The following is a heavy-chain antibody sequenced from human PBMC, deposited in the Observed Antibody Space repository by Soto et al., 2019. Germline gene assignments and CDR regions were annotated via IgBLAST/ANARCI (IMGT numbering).Heavy chain of an antibody. CDR1: GYTFTSYG. Sequence: ASVKVSCKASGYTFTSYGISWVRQAPGQGLEWMGWFSAYDGNTNYAQKFQGRVTMTEDTSTDTAYMELSSLRSEDTAVYYCAVVSKPTVLNSGYDSWGQGTLVTVSS. J-gene: IGHJ5*02. D-gene: IGHD5-12*01. V-gene: IGHV1-18*01. CDR2: FSAYDGNT. CDR3: AVVSKPTVLNSGYDS.